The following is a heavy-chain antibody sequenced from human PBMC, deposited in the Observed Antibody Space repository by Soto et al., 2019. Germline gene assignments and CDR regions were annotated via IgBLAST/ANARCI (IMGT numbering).Heavy chain of an antibody. D-gene: IGHD4-4*01. J-gene: IGHJ4*02. CDR2: INHSGST. Sequence: QVQLQQWGAGLLKPSETLSLTCAVYGGSFSGYYWSWIRQPPGKGLEWIGEINHSGSTNYNPSLKSRVTISVDTSKNQFSLKLSSVTAADTAVYYCARTTVTTGRAIDYWGQGTLVTVSS. CDR3: ARTTVTTGRAIDY. V-gene: IGHV4-34*01. CDR1: GGSFSGYY.